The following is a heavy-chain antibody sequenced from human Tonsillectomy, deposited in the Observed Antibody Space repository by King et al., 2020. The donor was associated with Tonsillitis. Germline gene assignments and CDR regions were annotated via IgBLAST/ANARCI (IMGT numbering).Heavy chain of an antibody. Sequence: FQLVQSGAEVKKPGASVKVSCKASGYTFTSYGISWVRQAPGQGPEWMGWISAYNGNTNYAQKFQGRVTITRDTSASTAYMELSSLRSEDTAVYYCARDPIMITFGGVIVQEGGWFDPWGQGTLVTVSS. V-gene: IGHV1-18*01. CDR2: ISAYNGNT. J-gene: IGHJ5*02. CDR3: ARDPIMITFGGVIVQEGGWFDP. CDR1: GYTFTSYG. D-gene: IGHD3-16*02.